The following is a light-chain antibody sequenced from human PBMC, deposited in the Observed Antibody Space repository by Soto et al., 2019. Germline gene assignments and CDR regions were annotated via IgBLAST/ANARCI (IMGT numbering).Light chain of an antibody. Sequence: QSVLTQPASVSGSAGQSKTISCTGTSRPVRRSTSLSGYRPHPGKAPHLMIYAVSNRPAGVSHRSSGSNSGNTASLTISGLQADDDADYYCSSCTSSSLYVFGTGTKVTVL. CDR3: SSCTSSSLYV. J-gene: IGLJ1*01. V-gene: IGLV2-14*01. CDR1: SRPVRRSTS. CDR2: AVS.